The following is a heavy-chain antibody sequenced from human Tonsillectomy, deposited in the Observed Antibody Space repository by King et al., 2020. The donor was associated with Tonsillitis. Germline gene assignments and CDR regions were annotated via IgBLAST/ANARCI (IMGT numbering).Heavy chain of an antibody. V-gene: IGHV4-39*01. J-gene: IGHJ5*02. CDR3: ARHVIEEQWLTKGPRFDP. D-gene: IGHD6-19*01. Sequence: QLQLQESGPGLVKPSETLSLTCTVSGGSISSSAYYWGWIRQPPGQGLEWIGSIYYSGITYYNPSLNSRVTISVDTSKNQFSLKLSSVTAADTAVYYCARHVIEEQWLTKGPRFDPWGQGTLVTVSS. CDR2: IYYSGIT. CDR1: GGSISSSAYY.